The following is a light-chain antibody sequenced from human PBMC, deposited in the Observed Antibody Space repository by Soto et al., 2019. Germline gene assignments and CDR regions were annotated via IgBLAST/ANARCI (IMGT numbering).Light chain of an antibody. Sequence: QSVLTQPPSASGTPGQRVSISCSGTNSNIGSNSVSWYQQFPGTAPKLLIYRNDQRASGVTDRFSGSKSGTSASLAISGLRSEDEADYHCATWDASLSGPVFGGGTKVTVL. CDR3: ATWDASLSGPV. V-gene: IGLV1-47*01. J-gene: IGLJ2*01. CDR2: RND. CDR1: NSNIGSNS.